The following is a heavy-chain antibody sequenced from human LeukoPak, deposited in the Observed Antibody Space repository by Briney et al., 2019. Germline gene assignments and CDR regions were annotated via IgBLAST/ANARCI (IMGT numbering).Heavy chain of an antibody. J-gene: IGHJ4*02. V-gene: IGHV3-30-3*01. CDR2: ISYDGSNK. CDR1: GFTFSSYA. D-gene: IGHD3-10*01. CDR3: ARDQSGPFDY. Sequence: GGSLRLSCEASGFTFSSYAMHWVRQAPGKGLEWVAVISYDGSNKYYADSVKGRFTISRDNSKNTLSLQMNSLRPEDTAVYYCARDQSGPFDYWGQGTLATVSS.